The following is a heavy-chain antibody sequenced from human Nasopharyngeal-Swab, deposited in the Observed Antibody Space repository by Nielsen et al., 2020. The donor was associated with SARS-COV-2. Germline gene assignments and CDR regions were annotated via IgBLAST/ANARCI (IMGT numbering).Heavy chain of an antibody. V-gene: IGHV3-30*18. CDR3: AKDHQLIRKYYYYDMDV. CDR2: ISYDGVKK. J-gene: IGHJ6*02. Sequence: VGQDTGKGLEWMAVISYDGVKKFYADYVKGRFTLSRDNSKNTLYLQMNSLRTEDTAVYYCAKDHQLIRKYYYYDMDVWGQGTTVTVSS. D-gene: IGHD2-8*01.